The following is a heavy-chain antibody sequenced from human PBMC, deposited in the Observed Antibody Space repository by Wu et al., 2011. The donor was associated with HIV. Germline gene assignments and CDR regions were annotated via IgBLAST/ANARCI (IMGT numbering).Heavy chain of an antibody. CDR1: GYTFTSYD. V-gene: IGHV1-46*01. D-gene: IGHD3-22*01. Sequence: EVKKPGASVKVSCKASGYTFTSYDINWVRQAPGQGLEWMGIINPTGGSTSYAEKFQGRVTMTRDTSTSTVYMELSSLTSEDTAVYYCARAPNYDNSDYFSLWGQGTLVTVSS. CDR3: ARAPNYDNSDYFSL. CDR2: INPTGGST. J-gene: IGHJ4*02.